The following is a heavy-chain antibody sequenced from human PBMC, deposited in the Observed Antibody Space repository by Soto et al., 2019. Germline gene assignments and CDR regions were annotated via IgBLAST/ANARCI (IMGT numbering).Heavy chain of an antibody. Sequence: QVQLVQSGAEVKKPGSSVKVSCKTSGVSFNNNGIGWVRKAPGHGLEWMGGVSPPFRTSNYARKFQGRISITADASTGTVNMELSRLTSEDTAQYYCARVLYYGSGSYSPYGMDVWGQGTTVTVSS. V-gene: IGHV1-69*01. CDR3: ARVLYYGSGSYSPYGMDV. D-gene: IGHD3-10*01. CDR2: VSPPFRTS. CDR1: GVSFNNNG. J-gene: IGHJ6*02.